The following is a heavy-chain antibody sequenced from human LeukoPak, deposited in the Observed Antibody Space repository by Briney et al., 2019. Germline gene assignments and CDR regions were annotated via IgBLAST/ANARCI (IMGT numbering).Heavy chain of an antibody. CDR3: ARGRGSTSFSRRWFDP. Sequence: SQTLSLTCAVYGGSFIGYYWSWIRQPPGKGLEWIGEINHSGSTNYNPSLKSRVTISVDTSKNQFSLKLSSVTAADTAVYYCARGRGSTSFSRRWFDPWGQGTLVTVSS. J-gene: IGHJ5*02. CDR2: INHSGST. V-gene: IGHV4-34*01. D-gene: IGHD2-2*01. CDR1: GGSFIGYY.